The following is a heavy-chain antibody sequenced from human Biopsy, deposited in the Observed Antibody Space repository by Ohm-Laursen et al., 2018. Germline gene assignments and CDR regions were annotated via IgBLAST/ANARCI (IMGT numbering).Heavy chain of an antibody. CDR2: IYYTGST. V-gene: IGHV4-59*01. J-gene: IGHJ4*02. CDR1: RDSISNYY. D-gene: IGHD3-16*01. Sequence: GTLSFTCTVSRDSISNYYWTWLRQSPGQGLEWIGYIYYTGSTNYNPSVKSRVTISVDTSKNQFSLKLNSVTASDSAVYFCARDSRGGHLNTTLITGKNLDSWGQGILVTVSS. CDR3: ARDSRGGHLNTTLITGKNLDS.